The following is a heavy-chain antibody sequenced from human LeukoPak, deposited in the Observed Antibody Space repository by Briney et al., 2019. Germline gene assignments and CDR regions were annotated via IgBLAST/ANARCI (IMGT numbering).Heavy chain of an antibody. V-gene: IGHV3-7*01. CDR2: IKQDDSEQ. Sequence: GGSVTLSCAASGFNFSMYWMRWARHAPGRGREWVANIKQDDSEQYSVDSVKARLTITRDNAKNSLYLQMNSLRAEDTAMYYCARDSAGNDYWGQGALVTVSP. D-gene: IGHD6-13*01. CDR3: ARDSAGNDY. J-gene: IGHJ4*02. CDR1: GFNFSMYW.